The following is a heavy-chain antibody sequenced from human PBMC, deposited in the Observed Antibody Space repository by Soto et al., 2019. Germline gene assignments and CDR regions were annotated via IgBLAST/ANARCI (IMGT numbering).Heavy chain of an antibody. J-gene: IGHJ6*02. Sequence: PGESLKISCKGSGYSFTSYWIGWVRQMPGKGLEWMGIIYPGDSDTRYSPSFQGQVTISADKSISTAYLQWSSLKASDTAMYYCARRVTTTAYYYYGMDVWGQGTTVTVSS. V-gene: IGHV5-51*01. CDR2: IYPGDSDT. D-gene: IGHD1-1*01. CDR1: GYSFTSYW. CDR3: ARRVTTTAYYYYGMDV.